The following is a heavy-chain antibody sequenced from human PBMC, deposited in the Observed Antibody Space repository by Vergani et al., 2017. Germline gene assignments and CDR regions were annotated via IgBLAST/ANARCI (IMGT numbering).Heavy chain of an antibody. Sequence: QVQLVQSGAEVKKPGASVKVSCKASGYTFTSYYMHWVRQAPGQGLEWMGIINPSGGSTSYAQKFQGRVTMTRDTSTSTVYMELSSLRAEDTAVYYCAKVDGDYYDSSGSVADAFDIWGQGTMVTVSS. V-gene: IGHV1-46*01. CDR2: INPSGGST. CDR1: GYTFTSYY. D-gene: IGHD3-22*01. J-gene: IGHJ3*02. CDR3: AKVDGDYYDSSGSVADAFDI.